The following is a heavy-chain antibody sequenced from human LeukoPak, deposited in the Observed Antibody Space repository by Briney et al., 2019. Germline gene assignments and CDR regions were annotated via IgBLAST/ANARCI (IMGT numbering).Heavy chain of an antibody. J-gene: IGHJ4*02. CDR3: AKSLIGGGYGWAPFDY. D-gene: IGHD5-12*01. Sequence: PGGSLSLSCAAPGFTVSSTYMSWVRQAPGRGLEWVSIIYRDGGTDYADSVKGRFTISRDNSNNTLYLQMNRLRAEDTAVYYCAKSLIGGGYGWAPFDYWGQGTLVTVSS. CDR1: GFTVSSTY. CDR2: IYRDGGT. V-gene: IGHV3-53*01.